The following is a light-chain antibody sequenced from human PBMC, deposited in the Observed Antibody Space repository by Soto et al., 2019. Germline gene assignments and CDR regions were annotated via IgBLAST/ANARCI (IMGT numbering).Light chain of an antibody. J-gene: IGKJ5*01. Sequence: DIVMTQSPLSLPVTPGEPASISCRSSQSLLHSNGYNYLDWYLQKPGQSPQLLIYLGSNRASGVHDRFSGSGSGTDFTLKISRVEAEDVGVYYCMQALQIITFGQGTRLEIK. V-gene: IGKV2-28*01. CDR2: LGS. CDR1: QSLLHSNGYNY. CDR3: MQALQIIT.